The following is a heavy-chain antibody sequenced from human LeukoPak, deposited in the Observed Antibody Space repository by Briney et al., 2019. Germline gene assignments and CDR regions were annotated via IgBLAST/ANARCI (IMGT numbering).Heavy chain of an antibody. Sequence: SETLSLTCTVSGGSISSYYWSWIRQPAGEGLEWIGRIYTSGSTNYNPSLKSRVTISVDKSKNQFSLKLSSVTAADTAVYYCARDNRSMVRGVTPYNWFDPWGQGTLVTVSS. CDR3: ARDNRSMVRGVTPYNWFDP. J-gene: IGHJ5*02. CDR1: GGSISSYY. CDR2: IYTSGST. D-gene: IGHD3-10*01. V-gene: IGHV4-4*07.